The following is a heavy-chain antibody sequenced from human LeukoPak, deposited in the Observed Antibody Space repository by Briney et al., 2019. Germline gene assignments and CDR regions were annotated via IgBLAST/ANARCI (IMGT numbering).Heavy chain of an antibody. D-gene: IGHD2-15*01. Sequence: SETLSLPCTVSGGSISSSSYYWGRIRQPPGKGLEWIGSSYYSGSNYYNPSLKSRVTISVDTSKNQFSLKLSSVTAADTAVYYCAREYCSGGSCYTTNWFDPWGQGTLVTVSS. CDR3: AREYCSGGSCYTTNWFDP. J-gene: IGHJ5*02. V-gene: IGHV4-39*01. CDR2: SYYSGSN. CDR1: GGSISSSSYY.